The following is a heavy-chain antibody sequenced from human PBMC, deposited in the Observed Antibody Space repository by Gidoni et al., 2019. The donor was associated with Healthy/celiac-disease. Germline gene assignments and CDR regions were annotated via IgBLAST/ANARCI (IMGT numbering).Heavy chain of an antibody. CDR3: TTDRGYSSGWSFDY. D-gene: IGHD6-19*01. CDR1: GFTFSNAW. CDR2: IKSKTDGGTT. V-gene: IGHV3-15*07. Sequence: EVQLVESGGGLVKHGGSLRLSCAASGFTFSNAWMNWVRQAPGKGLEWVGRIKSKTDGGTTDYAAPVKGRFTISRDDSKNTLYLQMNSLKTEDTAVYYCTTDRGYSSGWSFDYWGQGTLVTVSS. J-gene: IGHJ4*02.